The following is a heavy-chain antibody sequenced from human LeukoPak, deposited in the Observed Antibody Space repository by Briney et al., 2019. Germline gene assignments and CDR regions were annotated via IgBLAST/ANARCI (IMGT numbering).Heavy chain of an antibody. CDR3: AKARQWLVYDAFDI. D-gene: IGHD6-19*01. J-gene: IGHJ3*02. V-gene: IGHV3-30*18. CDR2: ISYDGSNE. CDR1: GFTFSNYG. Sequence: PGRSLRLSCAASGFTFSNYGMHWVRQAPGKGLEWVALISYDGSNEYYADSVKGRFTISRDNSKNTLYLQMNSLGAEDTAVYYCAKARQWLVYDAFDIWGQGTMVAVSS.